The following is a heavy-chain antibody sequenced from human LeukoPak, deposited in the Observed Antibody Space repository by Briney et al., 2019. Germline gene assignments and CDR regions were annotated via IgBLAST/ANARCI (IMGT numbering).Heavy chain of an antibody. D-gene: IGHD2-15*01. CDR2: IKQDGSEK. J-gene: IGHJ4*02. Sequence: GGSLRLSCAVSGFTPRSYWMSWVRQAPGKGLEWVANIKQDGSEKYNVDSVKGRFTISRDNAKNSLYLQMNSLRAEDTAVYYCARAPYCIGGSCRFDYWGQGTLVTVSS. CDR1: GFTPRSYW. V-gene: IGHV3-7*03. CDR3: ARAPYCIGGSCRFDY.